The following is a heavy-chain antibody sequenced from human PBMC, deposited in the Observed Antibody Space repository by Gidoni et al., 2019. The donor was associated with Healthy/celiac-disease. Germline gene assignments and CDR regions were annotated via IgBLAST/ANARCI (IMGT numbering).Heavy chain of an antibody. CDR1: GFTFSSYG. Sequence: QVQLVASGGGVVQPGRSLRLSCAASGFTFSSYGMHWVRQAPGKGLEWVAVISYDGSNKYYADSVKGRFTISRDNSKNTLYLQMNSLRAEDTAVYYCAKDLPPASWGQGTLVTVSS. V-gene: IGHV3-30*18. CDR2: ISYDGSNK. CDR3: AKDLPPAS. J-gene: IGHJ5*02.